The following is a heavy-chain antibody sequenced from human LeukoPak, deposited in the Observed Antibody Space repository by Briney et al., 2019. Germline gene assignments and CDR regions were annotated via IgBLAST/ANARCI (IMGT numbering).Heavy chain of an antibody. CDR1: GFTFSDYG. CDR3: ARAGYILNEYYYYYMDV. CDR2: ISSTGGTT. Sequence: PGGSLRLSCAASGFTFSDYGMSWVRQAPGKGLEWISSISSTGGTTYYADSVKGRFTISRDNSKNTLFLQVNTLRAEDTAVYYCARAGYILNEYYYYYMDVWGKGTTVTVPS. V-gene: IGHV3-23*01. D-gene: IGHD1-20*01. J-gene: IGHJ6*03.